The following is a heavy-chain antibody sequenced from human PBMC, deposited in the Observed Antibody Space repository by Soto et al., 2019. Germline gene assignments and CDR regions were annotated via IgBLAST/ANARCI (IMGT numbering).Heavy chain of an antibody. Sequence: PSETLSLTCTVSGGSITTNYWSWIRQPPGKGLEWIVYIYHSGSTYYNPSLKSRVTISVDRSKNQFSLKLSSVTAADTAVYYCARVPGPWGQGTLVTVSS. CDR2: IYHSGST. V-gene: IGHV4-59*12. CDR3: ARVPGP. J-gene: IGHJ5*02. CDR1: GGSITTNY.